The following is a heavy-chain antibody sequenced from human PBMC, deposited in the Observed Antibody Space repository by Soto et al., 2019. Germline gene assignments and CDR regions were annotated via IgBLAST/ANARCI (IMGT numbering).Heavy chain of an antibody. V-gene: IGHV4-39*01. CDR2: VYYSGKT. CDR1: GVSLRNSSYY. J-gene: IGHJ4*02. CDR3: ARHGSY. Sequence: QLQLQGSGPGLLKPSETLSLTCTVSGVSLRNSSYYWGWIRQPPGKGLEWIGTVYYSGKTYYHPSLKSRVTISIDTSKNQFSLKLSSVTAADTAVYYCARHGSYWGQGTLVTVSS.